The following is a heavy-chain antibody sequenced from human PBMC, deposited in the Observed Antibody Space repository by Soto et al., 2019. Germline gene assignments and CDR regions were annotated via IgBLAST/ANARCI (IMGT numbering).Heavy chain of an antibody. J-gene: IGHJ4*02. CDR1: SGSITSSNW. CDR3: ARKRYGGYDFDY. V-gene: IGHV4-4*02. CDR2: VSHTGNT. Sequence: QVQLQESGPGLVKHSGTLSLTCAVSSGSITSSNWWSWVRQPPGKGLEWIGEVSHTGNTNYIPSLKSRVTISVDKSRNQFSLRLSSVTAADTAVYYCARKRYGGYDFDYWGQGTLVTVSS. D-gene: IGHD5-12*01.